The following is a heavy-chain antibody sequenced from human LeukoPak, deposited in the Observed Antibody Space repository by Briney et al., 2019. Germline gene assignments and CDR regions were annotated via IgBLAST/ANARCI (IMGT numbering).Heavy chain of an antibody. CDR1: GLTFSGQW. CDR3: AYTNHLTY. V-gene: IGHV3-7*01. J-gene: IGHJ4*02. Sequence: PGGSLRLSCAASGLTFSGQWMNWVRQAPGQGLEWVANVKYDGSEEYYADSVKGRFTISRDNAKNSLSLQMNYVRAGDTAIYYCAYTNHLTYWGQGTLVTVSS. D-gene: IGHD3-16*01. CDR2: VKYDGSEE.